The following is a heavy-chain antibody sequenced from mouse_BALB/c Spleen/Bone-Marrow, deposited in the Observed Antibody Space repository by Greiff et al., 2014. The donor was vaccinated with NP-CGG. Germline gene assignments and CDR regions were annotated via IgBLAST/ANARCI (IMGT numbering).Heavy chain of an antibody. J-gene: IGHJ3*01. CDR1: GYTFTSYW. V-gene: IGHV1S22*01. Sequence: LQQSGSELVRPGASVKLSCKASGYTFTSYWMHWVKQRPGQGLEWIGNICPGSGSTNYDEKFKSKATLTVDTSSSTAYMQLSSLTSVDSAVYYCTGAPGFADWGQGTLVTVSA. CDR3: TGAPGFAD. CDR2: ICPGSGST.